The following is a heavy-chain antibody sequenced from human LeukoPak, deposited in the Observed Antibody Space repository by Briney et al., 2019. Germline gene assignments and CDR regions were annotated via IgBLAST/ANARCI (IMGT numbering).Heavy chain of an antibody. D-gene: IGHD6-13*01. CDR1: GGTFSSYT. Sequence: SVKVSCKASGGTFSSYTISWVRQAPGQGLEWMGRIIPILGIANYAQKFQGRVTITADKSTGTAYMELSSLRSEDTAVYYCAREGDRRGHSGTGLLIGYWGQGTLVTVSS. CDR2: IIPILGIA. J-gene: IGHJ4*02. V-gene: IGHV1-69*04. CDR3: AREGDRRGHSGTGLLIGY.